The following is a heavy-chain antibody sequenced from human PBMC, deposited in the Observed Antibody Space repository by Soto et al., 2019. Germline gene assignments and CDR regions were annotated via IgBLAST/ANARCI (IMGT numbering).Heavy chain of an antibody. V-gene: IGHV1-46*01. CDR3: ARAPDDTAMPQLGY. D-gene: IGHD5-18*01. J-gene: IGHJ4*02. Sequence: XSVKVSCRSSGYTFTGYYMNWVRQAPGQGLEWMGIINPSGGSTSYAQKFQVRVTMTRDTSTSTVYMELSSLRSEDTAVYYCARAPDDTAMPQLGYWGQGTLVTVSS. CDR1: GYTFTGYY. CDR2: INPSGGST.